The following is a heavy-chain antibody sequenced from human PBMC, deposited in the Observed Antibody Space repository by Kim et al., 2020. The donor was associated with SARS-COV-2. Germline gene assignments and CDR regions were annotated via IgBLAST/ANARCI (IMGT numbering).Heavy chain of an antibody. CDR3: ARDEGGAVAADY. CDR2: ISSSSSYI. D-gene: IGHD6-19*01. Sequence: LSLTCAASGFTFSSYSMNWVRQAPGKGLEWVSSISSSSSYIYYADSVKGRFNISRDNAKNSLYLQMNSLRAEDTAVYYCARDEGGAVAADYWGQGTLVTVSS. V-gene: IGHV3-21*01. J-gene: IGHJ4*02. CDR1: GFTFSSYS.